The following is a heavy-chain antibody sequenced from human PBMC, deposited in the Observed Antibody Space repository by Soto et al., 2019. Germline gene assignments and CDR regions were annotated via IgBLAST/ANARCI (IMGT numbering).Heavy chain of an antibody. CDR2: SYYSGTT. CDR3: ASGRGYRYGPYYFDF. D-gene: IGHD5-18*01. J-gene: IGHJ4*02. Sequence: SETLSLTCTVSGGSISREGYYWSWFRQLPGKGLEWIGDSYYSGTTYHNPSLRSRLTISGDASKNQFSLKLSSVTASDTGLYYCASGRGYRYGPYYFDFWGQGTLVTVSS. V-gene: IGHV4-31*03. CDR1: GGSISREGYY.